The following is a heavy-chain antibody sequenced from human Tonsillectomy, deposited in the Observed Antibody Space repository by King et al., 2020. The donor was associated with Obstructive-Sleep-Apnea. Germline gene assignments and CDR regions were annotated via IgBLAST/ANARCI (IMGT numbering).Heavy chain of an antibody. Sequence: VQLVESGGGVVQPGRSLRLSCAASGFIFSRYAMHWVRQAPGKGLEWVAVISYDGNNKYYADSVKGRFTISRDNSKNTLYLQMNSLRAEDTAVYYCARDPFGSGWYAFDYWGQGTLVTVSA. J-gene: IGHJ4*02. CDR2: ISYDGNNK. CDR1: GFIFSRYA. D-gene: IGHD6-19*01. V-gene: IGHV3-30-3*01. CDR3: ARDPFGSGWYAFDY.